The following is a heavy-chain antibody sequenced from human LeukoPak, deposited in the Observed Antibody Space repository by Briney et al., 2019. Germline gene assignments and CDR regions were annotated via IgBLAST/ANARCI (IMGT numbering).Heavy chain of an antibody. D-gene: IGHD1-26*01. CDR1: GYTFTSYG. V-gene: IGHV1-18*01. J-gene: IGHJ5*02. CDR3: ARDLAKSPLGGGSYYNWFDP. CDR2: ISAYNGNT. Sequence: ASVTVSCTASGYTFTSYGISWVRQAPGQGLEWMGWISAYNGNTNYAQKLQGRATMTTDASTSTAYMELRSLRSDDTAVYYCARDLAKSPLGGGSYYNWFDPWGQGTPVTVSS.